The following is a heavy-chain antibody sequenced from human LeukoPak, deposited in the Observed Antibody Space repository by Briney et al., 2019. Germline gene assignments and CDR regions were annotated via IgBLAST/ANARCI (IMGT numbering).Heavy chain of an antibody. CDR3: AREKPIDDYDYVWGSPGNWFDP. V-gene: IGHV4-30-4*01. J-gene: IGHJ5*02. CDR2: IYYSGST. Sequence: SETLSLTCTVSGGSISSGDYYWSWIRQPPGKGLEWIGYIYYSGSTYYNPSLKSRVTISVDTSKNQFSLKPSSVTAADTAVYYCAREKPIDDYDYVWGSPGNWFDPWGQGTLVTVSS. D-gene: IGHD3-16*01. CDR1: GGSISSGDYY.